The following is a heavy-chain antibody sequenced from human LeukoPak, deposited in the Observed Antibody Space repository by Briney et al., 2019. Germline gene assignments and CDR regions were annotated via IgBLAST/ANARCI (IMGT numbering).Heavy chain of an antibody. CDR2: ISSSSSII. D-gene: IGHD5-18*01. V-gene: IGHV3-48*01. CDR3: ARARGYSYGYSDY. CDR1: GFTFSSYS. Sequence: AGSLRLSCAASGFTFSSYSMTWVRQAPGKGLEWVSYISSSSSIIDYADSVKGRFTISRDNAKNSLYLQMNSLRAEDTAVYYCARARGYSYGYSDYWGQGTLVTVSS. J-gene: IGHJ4*02.